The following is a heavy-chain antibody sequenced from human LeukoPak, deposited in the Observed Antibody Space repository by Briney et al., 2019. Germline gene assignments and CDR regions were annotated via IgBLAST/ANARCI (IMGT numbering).Heavy chain of an antibody. V-gene: IGHV4-59*08. CDR1: GGSISSYY. J-gene: IGHJ4*02. D-gene: IGHD3-22*01. CDR3: ARHLSDHYDSSGYYFDS. CDR2: IYYSGST. Sequence: PSETLSLTCSVSGGSISSYYWSWIRQPPGRGLEWIGYIYYSGSTNYNPSLKSRVTISVDTSKNPFSLKLSSVTAADTAVFYCARHLSDHYDSSGYYFDSWGQGTLVTVSS.